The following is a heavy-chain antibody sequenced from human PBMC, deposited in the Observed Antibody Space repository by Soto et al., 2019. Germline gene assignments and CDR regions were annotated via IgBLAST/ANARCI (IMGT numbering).Heavy chain of an antibody. CDR1: GGTFSSYA. CDR3: ARPRYCGGDCYAEYFQH. D-gene: IGHD2-21*02. V-gene: IGHV1-69*01. Sequence: QVQLVQSGAEVKKPGSSVKVSCKASGGTFSSYAISWVRQAPGQGLEWMGGIIPIFGTANYAQKFQGRVTITGDESTSTASMELSSLRSEDTAVYYCARPRYCGGDCYAEYFQHWGQGTLVTVSS. CDR2: IIPIFGTA. J-gene: IGHJ1*01.